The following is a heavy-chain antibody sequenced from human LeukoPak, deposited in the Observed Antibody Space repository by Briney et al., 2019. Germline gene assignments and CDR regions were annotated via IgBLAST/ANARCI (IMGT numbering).Heavy chain of an antibody. CDR1: GGSISSSSYY. V-gene: IGHV4-39*01. D-gene: IGHD6-13*01. CDR3: ARGYEQGLDY. CDR2: IYYSGST. Sequence: SETLSLTCTISGGSISSSSYYWGWIRQPPGKGLEWIGSIYYSGSTYYNPSLKSRVTISVDTSKNQFSLKLSSVTAADTAVYYCARGYEQGLDYWGQGTLVTVSS. J-gene: IGHJ4*02.